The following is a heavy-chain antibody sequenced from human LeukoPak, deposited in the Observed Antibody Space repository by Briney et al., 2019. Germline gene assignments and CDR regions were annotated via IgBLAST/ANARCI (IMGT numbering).Heavy chain of an antibody. V-gene: IGHV3-66*02. J-gene: IGHJ4*02. Sequence: PGGSPRPSCAASGFSVSRNYMTWVRQAPGKGLEWVSVIYSGGRTDYADSVKGRFPISRDSSKNTLYLQMNSLRAEDPTVYYCTRDVIRGTNLGYWGQGTLVTVSS. CDR3: TRDVIRGTNLGY. CDR1: GFSVSRNY. D-gene: IGHD3-10*01. CDR2: IYSGGRT.